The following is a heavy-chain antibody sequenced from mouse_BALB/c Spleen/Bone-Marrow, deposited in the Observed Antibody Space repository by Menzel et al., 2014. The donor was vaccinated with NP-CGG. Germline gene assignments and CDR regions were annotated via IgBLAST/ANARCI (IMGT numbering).Heavy chain of an antibody. Sequence: VVESGPELVKPGASVKISCKASGYTFTDYYINWVKRKPGQGLEWIGWIYPGSGNTKYNEKFKGKATLTVDTSSSTAYMQLSSLTSEDTAVYFCAREGYGNSYYFDYWGQGTTLTVSS. CDR3: AREGYGNSYYFDY. V-gene: IGHV1-84*02. CDR1: GYTFTDYY. D-gene: IGHD2-10*02. J-gene: IGHJ2*01. CDR2: IYPGSGNT.